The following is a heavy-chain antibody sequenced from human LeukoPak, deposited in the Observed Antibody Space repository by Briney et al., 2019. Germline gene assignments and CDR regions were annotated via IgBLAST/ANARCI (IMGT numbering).Heavy chain of an antibody. J-gene: IGHJ4*02. CDR2: IYHSGST. Sequence: PSETLSLTCSVSGYSISSGYYWGWIRQPPGKGLEWIGSIYHSGSTYYNPSLKSRVTISVDTSKNQFSLKLSSVTAADTAMYYCAREGVLVVAATPPDYWGQGTLVTVSS. V-gene: IGHV4-38-2*02. CDR1: GYSISSGYY. CDR3: AREGVLVVAATPPDY. D-gene: IGHD2-15*01.